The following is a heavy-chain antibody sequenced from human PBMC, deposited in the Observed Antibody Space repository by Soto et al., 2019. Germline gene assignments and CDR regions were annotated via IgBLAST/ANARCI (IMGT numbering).Heavy chain of an antibody. CDR2: ISGSGGST. CDR1: G. Sequence: GVSWISKNPGKGLEWVSSISGSGGSTYYADSVKGRFTISRDDSKNSLYLQMNSLRAEDTAVYYCASALSSSSSTFASWGQGTLV. V-gene: IGHV3-23*01. CDR3: ASALSSSSSTFAS. J-gene: IGHJ5*01. D-gene: IGHD6-6*01.